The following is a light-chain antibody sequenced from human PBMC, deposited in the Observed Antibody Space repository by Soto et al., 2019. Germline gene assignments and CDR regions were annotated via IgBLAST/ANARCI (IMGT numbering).Light chain of an antibody. CDR2: QAS. CDR1: QTISSW. V-gene: IGKV1-5*03. Sequence: RFPRTSLASQTISSWLAWYQQKPGEAPRLLIYQASSLETEVPSRFSCCGCGREYTISVCSLGLPDDATFQSKQHNSYLLTIGQGTKVDIK. CDR3: KQHNSYLLT. J-gene: IGKJ1*01.